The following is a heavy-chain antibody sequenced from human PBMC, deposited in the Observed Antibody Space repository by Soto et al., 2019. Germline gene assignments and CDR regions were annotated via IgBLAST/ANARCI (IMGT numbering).Heavy chain of an antibody. J-gene: IGHJ4*02. V-gene: IGHV4-31*03. CDR3: ARDRSYYFDY. CDR1: GGPISSGGYY. CDR2: IYYSGST. Sequence: SETLSLTCTVSGGPISSGGYYWSWIRQHPGKGLEWIGYIYYSGSTYYNPSLKSRVTISVDTSKNQFSLKLSSVTAADTAVYYCARDRSYYFDYWGQGTLVTVSS.